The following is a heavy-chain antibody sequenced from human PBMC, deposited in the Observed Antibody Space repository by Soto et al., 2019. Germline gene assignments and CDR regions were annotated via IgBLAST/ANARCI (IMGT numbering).Heavy chain of an antibody. Sequence: QVQLQQWGAGLLKPSETLSLTCAVYGGSFSGYYWSWIRQPPGKGLEWNGEINHSGSTNYNPSLKSRLTISVDTSKNQFSLKLSSVTVADTAVYYCARGPTHEAGNFDYWGQGTLVTVSS. CDR1: GGSFSGYY. J-gene: IGHJ4*02. V-gene: IGHV4-34*01. D-gene: IGHD6-13*01. CDR3: ARGPTHEAGNFDY. CDR2: INHSGST.